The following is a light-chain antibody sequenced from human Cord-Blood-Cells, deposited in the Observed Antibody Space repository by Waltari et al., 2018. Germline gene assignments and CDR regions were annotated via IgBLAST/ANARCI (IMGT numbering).Light chain of an antibody. CDR1: QGVSSY. Sequence: EIVLTQSPATLSLSPGERATLSCRASQGVSSYLAWYQQKPGQAPRLLIYDASNRAAGITARFSGSGSGTDFTLTISGLEPEGFAVYYCQQRSNWPALTFGGGTKVEIK. CDR2: DAS. CDR3: QQRSNWPALT. V-gene: IGKV3-11*01. J-gene: IGKJ4*01.